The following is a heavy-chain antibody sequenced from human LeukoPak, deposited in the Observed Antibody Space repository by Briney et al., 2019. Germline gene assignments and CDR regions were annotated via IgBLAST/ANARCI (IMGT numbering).Heavy chain of an antibody. CDR1: GYTFTSYG. D-gene: IGHD3-10*01. Sequence: GASVKVSCKASGYTFTSYGITWVRQAPGQGLEWMGWISPYNGNTNYAQKLQGRVTMTTDTSTSTAYMELRSLRSDDTAVYYCARAQYYFGSGSYYNTWFDPWGQGTLVTVSS. CDR2: ISPYNGNT. J-gene: IGHJ5*02. V-gene: IGHV1-18*01. CDR3: ARAQYYFGSGSYYNTWFDP.